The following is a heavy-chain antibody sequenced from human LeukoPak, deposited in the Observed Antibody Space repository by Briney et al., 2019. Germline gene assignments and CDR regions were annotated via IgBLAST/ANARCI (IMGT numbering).Heavy chain of an antibody. Sequence: ASVKVSCKASGYTFTSYYMHWVRQAPGQGLEWMGWMNPNSGNTGYAQKFQGRVTMTRNTSISTAYMELSSLRSEDTAVYYCARGRLHAGPYYYYYGMDVWGQGTTVTVSS. CDR2: MNPNSGNT. D-gene: IGHD1-14*01. V-gene: IGHV1-8*02. CDR3: ARGRLHAGPYYYYYGMDV. J-gene: IGHJ6*02. CDR1: GYTFTSYY.